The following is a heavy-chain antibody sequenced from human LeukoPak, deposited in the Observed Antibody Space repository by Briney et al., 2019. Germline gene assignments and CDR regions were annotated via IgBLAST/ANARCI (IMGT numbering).Heavy chain of an antibody. J-gene: IGHJ3*02. V-gene: IGHV4-34*01. CDR2: INHSGST. CDR3: ARLPTVMVAFDI. Sequence: SETLSLTCAVYGGSFSGYYWSWIRQPPGKGLEWIGEINHSGSTNYNPSLKSRVTISVDTSKNQFSLKLSSVTAADTAVYYCARLPTVMVAFDIWGQGTMVTVSS. D-gene: IGHD4-17*01. CDR1: GGSFSGYY.